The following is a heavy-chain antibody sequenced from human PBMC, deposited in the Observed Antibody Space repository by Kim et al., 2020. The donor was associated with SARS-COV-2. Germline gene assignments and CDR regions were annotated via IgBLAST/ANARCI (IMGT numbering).Heavy chain of an antibody. CDR3: AKDHQRSGWPTFDY. V-gene: IGHV3-23*01. CDR1: GFTFSRYA. CDR2: VNNGGNS. J-gene: IGHJ4*01. Sequence: GGSLRLSCAASGFTFSRYAMSWVRQAPGKGPEWIASVNNGGNSYYADSVKGRFTVSRDNNKNTLDLQMNSLTAEDTALYYCAKDHQRSGWPTFDYCGHGTMVTVSS. D-gene: IGHD6-19*01.